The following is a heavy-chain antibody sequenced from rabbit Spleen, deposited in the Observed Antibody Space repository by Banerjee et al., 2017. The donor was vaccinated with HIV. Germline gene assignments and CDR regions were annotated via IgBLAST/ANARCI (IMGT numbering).Heavy chain of an antibody. CDR1: GLDFSISYW. Sequence: QEQLVESGGDLVKPGASLTLTCKASGLDFSISYWMCWVRQAPGKGLEWIACIDIGSSGRNYYASWAKGRFTISKTSSTTVTLQMTSLTVADTATYFCARDTGSSFSSYGMDLWGPGTLVTVS. D-gene: IGHD8-1*01. J-gene: IGHJ6*01. CDR3: ARDTGSSFSSYGMDL. V-gene: IGHV1S45*01. CDR2: IDIGSSGRN.